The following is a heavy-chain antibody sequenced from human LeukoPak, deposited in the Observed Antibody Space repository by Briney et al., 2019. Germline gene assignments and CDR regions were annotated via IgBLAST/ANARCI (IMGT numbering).Heavy chain of an antibody. CDR2: INWSGVRY. CDR3: ARDRPNYNIYIDD. J-gene: IGHJ6*03. CDR1: GFNVDDYG. Sequence: GGSLRLFCAGSGFNVDDYGITWVRQAPGKGLEWVSGINWSGVRYHYAASVKGRFTISSNIAKKSQDLHMNRLRDDDAALYCAARDRPNYNIYIDDWGKGTTVTVSS. V-gene: IGHV3-20*04.